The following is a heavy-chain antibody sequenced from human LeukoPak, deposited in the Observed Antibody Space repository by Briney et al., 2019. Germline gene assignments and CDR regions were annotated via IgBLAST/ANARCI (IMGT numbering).Heavy chain of an antibody. J-gene: IGHJ4*02. CDR1: GCSLNSGGCY. V-gene: IGHV4-31*03. D-gene: IGHD2-15*01. CDR2: VFHTGYT. Sequence: PSETLSLTCTVSGCSLNSGGCYGTWIRQNPGKCLEWVGCVFHTGYTYYNPSLKSRVTISVDTSKNQFSLKLTSVTAADTAMYYCARDRNCSGGGCFRSFDFWGQGILVTVSS. CDR3: ARDRNCSGGGCFRSFDF.